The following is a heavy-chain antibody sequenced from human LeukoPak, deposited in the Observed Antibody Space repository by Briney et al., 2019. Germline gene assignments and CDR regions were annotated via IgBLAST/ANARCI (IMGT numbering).Heavy chain of an antibody. CDR1: GFTFSNHA. D-gene: IGHD1-1*01. J-gene: IGHJ3*02. CDR2: ISFDATKE. CDR3: ARFKVGSNTTQKNAFDI. V-gene: IGHV3-30*01. Sequence: GGSLRLSCAASGFTFSNHAMHWVRQAPGKGLEWVAVISFDATKEYFAKSVKGRFTISRDNSKSTLFLQMHSLRVEDTALYFCARFKVGSNTTQKNAFDIWGRGTVVTVSS.